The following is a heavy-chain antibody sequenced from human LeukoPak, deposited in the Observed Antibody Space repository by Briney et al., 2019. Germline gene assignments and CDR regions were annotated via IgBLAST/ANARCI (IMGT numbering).Heavy chain of an antibody. V-gene: IGHV4-61*02. CDR2: IYTSGST. CDR1: GGALSSGSYY. J-gene: IGHJ4*02. Sequence: SETPFPPRTVSGGALSSGSYYLRWIRQPPRKGLEWIGRIYTSGSTNYNPSLKSRVTISVDTSKNQFSLKLSSVTAADTAVYYCAREEEWLPPDSWGQGTLVTVSS. CDR3: AREEEWLPPDS. D-gene: IGHD3-3*01.